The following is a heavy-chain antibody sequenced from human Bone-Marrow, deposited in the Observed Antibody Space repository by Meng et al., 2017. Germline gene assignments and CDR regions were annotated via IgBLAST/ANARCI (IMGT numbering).Heavy chain of an antibody. CDR3: ARGTTVVTPLGRDLYYFDY. V-gene: IGHV3-66*02. CDR1: GFTVSSNY. D-gene: IGHD4-23*01. J-gene: IGHJ4*02. Sequence: GGSLRLSCAASGFTVSSNYMSWVRQAPGKGLEWVSVIYSGGSTYYADSVEGRFTISRDNSKNTLYLQMNSLRAEDTAVYYYARGTTVVTPLGRDLYYFDYWGQGTLVTVSS. CDR2: IYSGGST.